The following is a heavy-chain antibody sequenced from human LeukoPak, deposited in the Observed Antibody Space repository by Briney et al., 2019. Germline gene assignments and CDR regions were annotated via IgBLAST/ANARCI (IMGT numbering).Heavy chain of an antibody. D-gene: IGHD4-17*01. CDR1: GFTFNTYA. CDR2: ISENGEST. V-gene: IGHV3-23*01. J-gene: IGHJ4*02. CDR3: ASYFHYGDYASLWY. Sequence: GGSLRLPCAASGFTFNTYAMSWVRQAPGKGLEWVSSISENGESTYYADSVKGRFTISRDNSRNTLYLQMNSLRAEDTAVYYCASYFHYGDYASLWYWGQGTLVTVSS.